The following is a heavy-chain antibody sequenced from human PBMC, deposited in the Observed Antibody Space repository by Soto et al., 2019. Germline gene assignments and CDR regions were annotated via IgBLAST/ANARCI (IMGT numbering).Heavy chain of an antibody. CDR2: MNPNSGNT. D-gene: IGHD3-3*01. J-gene: IGHJ6*03. Sequence: ASVKVSCKASGYTFTSYDINWVRQATGQGLEWMGWMNPNSGNTGYAQKFQGRVTMTRNTSISTAYMEMSSLRSEDTAVSDCARQGFVIDYDFWSGAGLTGNMDVWGKGTTVTVSS. CDR1: GYTFTSYD. V-gene: IGHV1-8*01. CDR3: ARQGFVIDYDFWSGAGLTGNMDV.